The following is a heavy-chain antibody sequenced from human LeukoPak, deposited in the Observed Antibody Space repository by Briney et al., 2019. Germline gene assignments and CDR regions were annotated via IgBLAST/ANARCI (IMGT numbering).Heavy chain of an antibody. V-gene: IGHV3-21*01. D-gene: IGHD6-19*01. CDR3: ASDQGAEAGRNY. J-gene: IGHJ4*02. CDR2: ISSSSSYI. CDR1: GFTFSSYS. Sequence: GGSLRLSCAASGFTFSSYSMNWVRQAPGKGLEWVSSISSSSSYIYYADSVKGRFTISRDNAKNSLYLQMNSLRAEDTAVYYCASDQGAEAGRNYWGQGTLVTVSS.